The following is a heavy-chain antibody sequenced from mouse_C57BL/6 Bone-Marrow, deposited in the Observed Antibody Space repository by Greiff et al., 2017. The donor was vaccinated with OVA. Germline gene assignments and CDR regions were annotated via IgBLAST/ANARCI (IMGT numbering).Heavy chain of an antibody. D-gene: IGHD4-1*01. CDR2: IYPRSGNT. Sequence: QVQLQQSGAELARPGASVKLSCKASGYTLTSYGISWVKQRPGQGLEWIGEIYPRSGNTYYNEKFKGKATLTADKSSSTAYMELRSLTSEDSAVYYCALTQYFDVWGTGTTVTVTS. CDR3: ALTQYFDV. V-gene: IGHV1-81*01. CDR1: GYTLTSYG. J-gene: IGHJ1*03.